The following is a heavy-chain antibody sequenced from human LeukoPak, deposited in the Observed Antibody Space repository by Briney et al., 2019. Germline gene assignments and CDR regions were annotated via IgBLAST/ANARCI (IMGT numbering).Heavy chain of an antibody. CDR2: IYYSGST. Sequence: SETLSLTCTVSGGSISSYYWSWIRQPPGKGLEWIGYIYYSGSTNYNPSLKSRVTISVDTSKNQFSLKLSSVTAADTAVYYCARHSYGSGSYLNAFDIWGQGTMVTVSS. V-gene: IGHV4-59*08. J-gene: IGHJ3*02. CDR1: GGSISSYY. CDR3: ARHSYGSGSYLNAFDI. D-gene: IGHD3-10*01.